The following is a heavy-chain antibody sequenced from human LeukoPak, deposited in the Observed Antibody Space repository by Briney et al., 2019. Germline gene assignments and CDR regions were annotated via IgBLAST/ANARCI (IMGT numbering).Heavy chain of an antibody. D-gene: IGHD2-2*03. CDR3: AKTPLDIILVPTALDY. CDR1: GFTFSNYA. V-gene: IGHV3-23*01. Sequence: GGSPRLSCAASGFTFSNYAMSWVRQAPGKGLEWVSTISGSGTTTYYADSVKGRFTISRDNSKNTLYLQLNSLRAEDTAVYYCAKTPLDIILVPTALDYWGQGTLVTVSS. CDR2: ISGSGTTT. J-gene: IGHJ4*02.